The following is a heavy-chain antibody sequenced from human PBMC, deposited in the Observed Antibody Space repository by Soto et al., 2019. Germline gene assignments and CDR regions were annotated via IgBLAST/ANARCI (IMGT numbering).Heavy chain of an antibody. CDR1: GFTFSSYA. CDR3: AKVGLAARQADWFDP. V-gene: IGHV3-23*01. CDR2: ISGSGGST. Sequence: GGSLRLSCAASGFTFSSYAMSWVRQAPGKGLEWVLAISGSGGSTYYADSVKGRFTISRDNSKNTLYLQMNSLRAEDTAVYYCAKVGLAARQADWFDPWGQGTLVTVSS. J-gene: IGHJ5*02. D-gene: IGHD6-6*01.